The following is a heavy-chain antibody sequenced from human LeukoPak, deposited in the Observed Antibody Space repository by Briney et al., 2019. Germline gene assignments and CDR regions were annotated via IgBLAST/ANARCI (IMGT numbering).Heavy chain of an antibody. Sequence: SETLSLTCTVSGYSISSGYYWGWIRQPPGKGLEWIGSIYHSGSTYYNPSLKSRVTISVDTSKNQFSLKLSSVTAADTAVYYCARVGTGDFWSGYYPYYYYYMDVWGKGTTVTVSS. D-gene: IGHD3-3*01. V-gene: IGHV4-38-2*02. J-gene: IGHJ6*03. CDR3: ARVGTGDFWSGYYPYYYYYMDV. CDR1: GYSISSGYY. CDR2: IYHSGST.